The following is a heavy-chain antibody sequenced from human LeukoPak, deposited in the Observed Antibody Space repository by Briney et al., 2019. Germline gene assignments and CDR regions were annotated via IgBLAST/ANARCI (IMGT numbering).Heavy chain of an antibody. J-gene: IGHJ4*02. D-gene: IGHD3-10*01. Sequence: PGGSLRLSCVASGFIFNNYWMSWVRQAPGEGLEWVACIKGDGSEKYYVDSVKGRFTISRDNAKNSLYLQMNSLGAEDTAVYYCATHYRGWGQGTLVTVSS. CDR2: IKGDGSEK. V-gene: IGHV3-7*01. CDR1: GFIFNNYW. CDR3: ATHYRG.